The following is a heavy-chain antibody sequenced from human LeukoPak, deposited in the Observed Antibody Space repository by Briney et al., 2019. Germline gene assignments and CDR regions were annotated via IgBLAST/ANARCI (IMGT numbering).Heavy chain of an antibody. Sequence: GGSLRLSCAASGFTFSSYSMNWVRQAPGKGLEWVSSISSSSSYIYYADSVKGRFTISRDNAKNSLYLQMNSLRAEDTAVYYCGRDGTGSGSYYPYYYYYGMDVWGQGTTVTVSS. CDR3: GRDGTGSGSYYPYYYYYGMDV. CDR2: ISSSSSYI. CDR1: GFTFSSYS. D-gene: IGHD3-10*01. V-gene: IGHV3-21*01. J-gene: IGHJ6*02.